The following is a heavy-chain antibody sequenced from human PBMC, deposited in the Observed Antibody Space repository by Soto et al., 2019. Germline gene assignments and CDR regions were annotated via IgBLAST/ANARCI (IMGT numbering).Heavy chain of an antibody. CDR3: ARVRGARGYIGYDLFKAPVYYYYMDV. CDR1: GFTVSSNY. CDR2: IYSGGST. V-gene: IGHV3-66*01. J-gene: IGHJ6*03. Sequence: EVQLVESGGGLVQPGGSLRLSCAASGFTVSSNYMSWVRQAPGKGLEWVSVIYSGGSTYYADSVKGRFTISRDNSKHTLYRQMNSLRAVDTAVYYCARVRGARGYIGYDLFKAPVYYYYMDVWGKGTTVTVSS. D-gene: IGHD5-12*01.